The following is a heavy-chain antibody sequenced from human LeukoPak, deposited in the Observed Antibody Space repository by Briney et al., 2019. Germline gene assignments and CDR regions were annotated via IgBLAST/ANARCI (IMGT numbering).Heavy chain of an antibody. Sequence: PGGSLRLSCAASGFTFSRYWMSWVRRAPGRGLEWVANIKQDESEKYYVDSVKGRFTISRDNTKNALYLQMNSLSAEDTAFYYCARIQRSNWPHDAFDIWGQGTMVTVSS. CDR2: IKQDESEK. D-gene: IGHD1-1*01. CDR3: ARIQRSNWPHDAFDI. J-gene: IGHJ3*02. V-gene: IGHV3-7*01. CDR1: GFTFSRYW.